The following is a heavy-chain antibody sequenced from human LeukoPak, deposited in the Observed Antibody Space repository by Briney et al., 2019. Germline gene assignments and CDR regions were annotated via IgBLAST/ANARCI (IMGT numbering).Heavy chain of an antibody. Sequence: PVGSLRLSCAASGFTFSSSGMHWVRQAPGKGLEWVAFISYDGSNRYYAESVKGRFTISRDNSKNTLYLQMNSLRAEDTAVYYCAKETRGSYSDYWGQGTLVTVSS. J-gene: IGHJ4*02. CDR2: ISYDGSNR. D-gene: IGHD5-12*01. V-gene: IGHV3-30*02. CDR1: GFTFSSSG. CDR3: AKETRGSYSDY.